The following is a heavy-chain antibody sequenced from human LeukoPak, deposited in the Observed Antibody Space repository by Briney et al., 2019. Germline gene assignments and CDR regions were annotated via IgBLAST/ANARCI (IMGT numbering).Heavy chain of an antibody. CDR2: ISSSSSTI. Sequence: QPGGSLRLSCAASGFTFSSYSMNWVRQAPGKGLEWVSYISSSSSTIYYADSVKGRFTISRDNAKNSLYLQMNSLRAEDTAVYYCARHPDYYGSGDAFDIWGQGTMVTVSS. D-gene: IGHD3-10*01. CDR3: ARHPDYYGSGDAFDI. CDR1: GFTFSSYS. J-gene: IGHJ3*02. V-gene: IGHV3-48*01.